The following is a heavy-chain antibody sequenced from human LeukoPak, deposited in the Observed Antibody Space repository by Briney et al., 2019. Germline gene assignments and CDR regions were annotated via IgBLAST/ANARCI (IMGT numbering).Heavy chain of an antibody. CDR1: GFTFSSYW. J-gene: IGHJ4*02. V-gene: IGHV3-74*01. D-gene: IGHD1-26*01. CDR3: ATFPSGSWSAY. CDR2: INSDGTST. Sequence: GGSLRLSCAASGFTFSSYWMHWVRQAPGKGLVWVSRINSDGTSTNYADSVKGRFTITRDDSENTAYLQMNSLKTEDTAVYYCATFPSGSWSAYWGQGTLVTVSS.